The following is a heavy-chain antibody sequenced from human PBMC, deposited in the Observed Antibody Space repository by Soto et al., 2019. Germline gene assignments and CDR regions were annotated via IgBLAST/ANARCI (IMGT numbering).Heavy chain of an antibody. V-gene: IGHV3-23*01. CDR2: MSDSGGST. CDR3: AKDATRTSGWYYSDY. J-gene: IGHJ4*02. D-gene: IGHD6-19*01. CDR1: GFSFSNYA. Sequence: EVQLLESGGGLVQPGGSLRLSCAASGFSFSNYAMGWVRQAPGRGLEWVSVMSDSGGSTYYADSVKGRFTISRDNSENTLYLQMSSLRADDTAVYYCAKDATRTSGWYYSDYWGQGTLVTVSS.